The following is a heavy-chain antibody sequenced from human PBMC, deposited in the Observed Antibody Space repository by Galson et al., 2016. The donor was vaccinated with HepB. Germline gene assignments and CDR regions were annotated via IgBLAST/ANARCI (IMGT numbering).Heavy chain of an antibody. V-gene: IGHV3-49*03. CDR1: GFTFGDYA. Sequence: SLRLSCAGAGFTFGDYAMNWFRQAPGKGLEWVGFIRSKPYGATTEYAASVKGRFSISRDDSKSIAYLQMNSLKTEDTAVYYCARDLRTYYDFWSGYSFDYWGQGTLVTVSS. CDR3: ARDLRTYYDFWSGYSFDY. J-gene: IGHJ4*02. D-gene: IGHD3-3*01. CDR2: IRSKPYGATT.